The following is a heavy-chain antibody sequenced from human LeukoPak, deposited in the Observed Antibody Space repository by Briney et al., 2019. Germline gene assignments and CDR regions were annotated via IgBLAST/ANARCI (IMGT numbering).Heavy chain of an antibody. V-gene: IGHV4-34*01. D-gene: IGHD2-21*01. CDR1: GGSFSGNY. J-gene: IGHJ4*02. CDR2: INDRGNS. CDR3: ASWGSLLG. Sequence: SETLSLTCAVYGGSFSGNYWIWIRQPPGKGLEWIGEINDRGNSNYNPSLKSRVTMSVDTSKNQFFLKLTSVTAADTAVYYCASWGSLLGWGQGTLVTVSS.